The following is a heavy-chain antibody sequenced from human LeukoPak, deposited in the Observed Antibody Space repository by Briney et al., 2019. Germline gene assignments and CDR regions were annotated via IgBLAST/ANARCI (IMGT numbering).Heavy chain of an antibody. V-gene: IGHV3-74*03. CDR1: GFTFSIYW. D-gene: IGHD3-22*01. Sequence: GGSLRLSCAASGFTFSIYWMYWVRQAPGKGLMWVSRCDSDGSGTTYVDSVKGRFTISRDNSKNTLYLQMNSLRAEDTAVYYCAKPWYYYDSSGYYSGRWYGMDVWGQGTTVTVSS. CDR3: AKPWYYYDSSGYYSGRWYGMDV. CDR2: CDSDGSGT. J-gene: IGHJ6*02.